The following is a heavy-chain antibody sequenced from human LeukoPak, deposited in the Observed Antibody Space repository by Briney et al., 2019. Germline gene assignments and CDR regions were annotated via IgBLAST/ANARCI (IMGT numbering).Heavy chain of an antibody. D-gene: IGHD2-15*01. V-gene: IGHV3-23*01. CDR1: GFTFSSYA. J-gene: IGHJ4*02. CDR3: AKYCSGGNCYSGLY. Sequence: PGGSLRLSCAASGFTFSSYAMSWVRQAPGKGLEWVSAISRSGGSTYYADSVKGRFTISRDNSKNTLYLQMNSLRAEDTALYYCAKYCSGGNCYSGLYWGQGTLVTVSS. CDR2: ISRSGGST.